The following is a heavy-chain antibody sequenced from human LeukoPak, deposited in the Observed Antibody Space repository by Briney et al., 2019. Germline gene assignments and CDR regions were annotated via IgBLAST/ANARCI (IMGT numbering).Heavy chain of an antibody. Sequence: GGSRRLSCAASGFTFSSYAMSWVRQAPGKGLEWVSSISGSGGSTYYADSGKGRFTIARDNSKNTLYLQMNSLRAEDTAVYYCAKDFVSLHVDTAMVPSDYWGQGTLVTVSS. D-gene: IGHD5-18*01. V-gene: IGHV3-23*01. CDR1: GFTFSSYA. CDR3: AKDFVSLHVDTAMVPSDY. J-gene: IGHJ4*02. CDR2: ISGSGGST.